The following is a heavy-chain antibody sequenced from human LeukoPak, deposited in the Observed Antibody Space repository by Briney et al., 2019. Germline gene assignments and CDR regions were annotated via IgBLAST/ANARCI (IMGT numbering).Heavy chain of an antibody. D-gene: IGHD3-22*01. V-gene: IGHV3-74*01. CDR3: LRVGYYDSSNYYAYFQN. Sequence: GGSLRLSCAASGFTFSSYWLHWVRQAPGKGLDWVSRSNSDGSDISYADSVQGRFTISRDNAKHTLYLQMNSLRVEDTAVYYCLRVGYYDSSNYYAYFQNWGQGTLVTVSS. CDR2: SNSDGSDI. CDR1: GFTFSSYW. J-gene: IGHJ1*01.